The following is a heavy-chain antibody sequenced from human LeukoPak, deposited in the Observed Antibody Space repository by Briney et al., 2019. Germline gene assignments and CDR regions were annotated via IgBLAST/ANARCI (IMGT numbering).Heavy chain of an antibody. CDR3: ARIGIAAAGTQHSSPEYYYGMDV. Sequence: PGGSLRLSCAASGFTFSSYSMNWVRQAPGKGLEWVSSISSSSSYIYYADSVKGRFTISRDNAKNSLYLQMNSLRAEDTAVYYCARIGIAAAGTQHSSPEYYYGMDVWGQGTTVTVSS. J-gene: IGHJ6*02. V-gene: IGHV3-21*01. CDR1: GFTFSSYS. D-gene: IGHD6-13*01. CDR2: ISSSSSYI.